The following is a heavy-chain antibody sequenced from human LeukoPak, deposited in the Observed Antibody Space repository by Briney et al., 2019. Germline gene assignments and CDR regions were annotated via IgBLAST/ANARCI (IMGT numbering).Heavy chain of an antibody. J-gene: IGHJ4*02. Sequence: GGSLRLSCVASGLTFSTHGMNWVRQAPGKGLDWISYISPSTSAIYYANSVKGRFTISRDNAKNSLYLQMNSLRAEDTAVYYCASWAGAATGFSGPFDYWGQGILVTVSS. CDR2: ISPSTSAI. CDR1: GLTFSTHG. CDR3: ASWAGAATGFSGPFDY. D-gene: IGHD6-13*01. V-gene: IGHV3-48*01.